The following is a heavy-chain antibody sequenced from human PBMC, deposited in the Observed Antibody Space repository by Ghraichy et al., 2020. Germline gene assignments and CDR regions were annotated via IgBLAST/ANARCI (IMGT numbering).Heavy chain of an antibody. CDR3: ARDLGTISWSPHYGMDV. Sequence: ASVKVSCKASGYTFTSYYMHWVRQAPGQGLEWMGIINPSGGSTSYAQKFQGRVTMTRDTSTSTVYMELSSLRSEDTAVYYCARDLGTISWSPHYGMDVWGQGTTVTVSS. V-gene: IGHV1-46*01. CDR1: GYTFTSYY. D-gene: IGHD5-12*01. J-gene: IGHJ6*02. CDR2: INPSGGST.